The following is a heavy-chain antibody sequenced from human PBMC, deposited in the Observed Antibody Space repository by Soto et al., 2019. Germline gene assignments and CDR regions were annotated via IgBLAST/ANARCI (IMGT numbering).Heavy chain of an antibody. CDR2: MNPNSGNT. CDR3: ARGVRVRGVIIKRGYWFDP. D-gene: IGHD3-10*01. CDR1: GYTFTSYD. Sequence: ASVKVSCKASGYTFTSYDINWVRQATGQGLEWMGWMNPNSGNTGYAQKFQGRVTMTRNTSISTAYTELSSLRSEDTAVYYCARGVRVRGVIIKRGYWFDPWGQGTLVTVSS. V-gene: IGHV1-8*01. J-gene: IGHJ5*02.